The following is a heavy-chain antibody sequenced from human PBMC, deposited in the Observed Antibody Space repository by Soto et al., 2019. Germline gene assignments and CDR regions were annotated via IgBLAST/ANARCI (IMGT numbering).Heavy chain of an antibody. CDR3: AKDRPRQYSSGWPRTDY. Sequence: QVQLVESGGGVVQPGRSLRLSCAASGFTFSSYGMHWVRQAPGKGLEWVAVISYDGSNKYYADSVKGRFTISRDNSKNPLYRQMNSLSAADTAVYYCAKDRPRQYSSGWPRTDYWGQGTLGTVSS. D-gene: IGHD6-19*01. CDR2: ISYDGSNK. CDR1: GFTFSSYG. J-gene: IGHJ4*02. V-gene: IGHV3-30*18.